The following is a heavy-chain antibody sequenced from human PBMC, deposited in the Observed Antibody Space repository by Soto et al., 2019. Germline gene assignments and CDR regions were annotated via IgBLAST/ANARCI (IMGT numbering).Heavy chain of an antibody. J-gene: IGHJ3*02. CDR1: GFTFSNAW. CDR3: TTARGVGGYSSFADAFDI. CDR2: IKSKTDGGTT. V-gene: IGHV3-15*01. Sequence: EVQLVESGGGLVKPGGSLRLSCAASGFTFSNAWMSWVRQAPGQGLEWVGRIKSKTDGGTTDYAAPVKGRFTISRDDSKNTLYLQMNSLKAEDTAVYYCTTARGVGGYSSFADAFDIWGQGTMVTVSS. D-gene: IGHD6-13*01.